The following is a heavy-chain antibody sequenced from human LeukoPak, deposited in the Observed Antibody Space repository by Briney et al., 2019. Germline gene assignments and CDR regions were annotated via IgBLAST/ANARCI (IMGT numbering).Heavy chain of an antibody. CDR1: GGSMSSYY. CDR2: IYYSGST. D-gene: IGHD5-24*01. V-gene: IGHV4-59*08. J-gene: IGHJ4*02. Sequence: SETLSLACTVSGGSMSSYYWSWIRQPPGKGLEWIGYIYYSGSTKYNPSLKSRVTISVDTSKNQFSLKLSSVTAADTAVYYCARGARAGYNLEPFDYWGQGTLVTVSS. CDR3: ARGARAGYNLEPFDY.